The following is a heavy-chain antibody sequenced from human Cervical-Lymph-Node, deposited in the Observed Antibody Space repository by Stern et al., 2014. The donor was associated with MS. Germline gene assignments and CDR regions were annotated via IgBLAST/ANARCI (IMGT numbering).Heavy chain of an antibody. CDR2: ISYDGSNK. V-gene: IGHV3-30*01. Sequence: QVQLVESGGGVVQPGRSLRLSCAASGFNFSSDAMHWVRQAPGKGLEWVAVISYDGSNKFYADFVKGRFSISRDNSKNTLYLQMNSLRAEDTAVYYCARAVGEQNDYWGQGTLVTVSS. J-gene: IGHJ4*02. CDR1: GFNFSSDA. D-gene: IGHD1-26*01. CDR3: ARAVGEQNDY.